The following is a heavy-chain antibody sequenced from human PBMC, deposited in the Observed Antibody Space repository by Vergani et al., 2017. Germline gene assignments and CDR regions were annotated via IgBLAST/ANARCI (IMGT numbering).Heavy chain of an antibody. V-gene: IGHV3-23*01. CDR3: AGPERTSAYYYGGFDY. D-gene: IGHD3-22*01. CDR1: GFTFSTYA. CDR2: ISSVGGST. Sequence: EVQLLESGGGLVQPGGSLRLSCAASGFTFSTYAMTWVRQAPGKGLEWVSTISSVGGSTYDADSVKGRFTISRDNSKNTLSLQMNSLTAEDTAIYYCAGPERTSAYYYGGFDYWGQGILVTVSS. J-gene: IGHJ4*02.